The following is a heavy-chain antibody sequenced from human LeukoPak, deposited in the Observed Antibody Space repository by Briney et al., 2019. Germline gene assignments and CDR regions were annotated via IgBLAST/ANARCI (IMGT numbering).Heavy chain of an antibody. V-gene: IGHV3-9*01. CDR1: GFTFDDYA. D-gene: IGHD2-2*01. Sequence: PAGGSLRLSCAASGFTFDDYAMHWVRQAPGKGLEWVSGISWNSGSIGYADSVKGRFTISRGNAKNSLYLQMNSLRAEDTALYYCARELGYCSSTSCYPLDYWGQGTLVTVSS. CDR2: ISWNSGSI. CDR3: ARELGYCSSTSCYPLDY. J-gene: IGHJ4*02.